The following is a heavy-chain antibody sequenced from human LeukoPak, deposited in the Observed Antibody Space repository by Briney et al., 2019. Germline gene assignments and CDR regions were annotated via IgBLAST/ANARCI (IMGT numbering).Heavy chain of an antibody. J-gene: IGHJ4*02. CDR3: ALLSYSSSWNNF. CDR2: IYYSGTT. CDR1: LGSINSPY. D-gene: IGHD2-2*01. V-gene: IGHV4-59*11. Sequence: PSETLSLTCTVYLGSINSPYWGSMRQPPGKGPEWIGYIYYSGTTSINASLKGQYHISADTSKNQFSLNLTSVITTDTGVYYCALLSYSSSWNNFWGQGTLVTVSS.